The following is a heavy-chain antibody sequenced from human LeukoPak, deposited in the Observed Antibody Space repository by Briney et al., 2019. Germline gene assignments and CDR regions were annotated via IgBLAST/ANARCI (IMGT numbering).Heavy chain of an antibody. CDR3: AACGGDCYSDY. V-gene: IGHV1-69*05. CDR1: GGTFSSDA. D-gene: IGHD2-21*02. Sequence: SVKVSCMASGGTFSSDAISWVRQAPGQGLEWMGRIIPIFGTANYAQKFQGRVTITTDESTSTAYMELSSLRSEDTAVYYCAACGGDCYSDYWGQGTLVTVSS. CDR2: IIPIFGTA. J-gene: IGHJ4*02.